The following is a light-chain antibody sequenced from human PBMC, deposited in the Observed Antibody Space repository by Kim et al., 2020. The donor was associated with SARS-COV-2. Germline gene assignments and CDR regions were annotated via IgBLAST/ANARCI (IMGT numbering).Light chain of an antibody. V-gene: IGLV1-51*01. Sequence: GQTITISCSGTDSNFDNRHISWYQQLPGTAPRLLMYDDNARPSGISARFSGHKSGASATLDITEVQTGDEADYFCETWDASLNIAVFGGGTQLTVL. CDR3: ETWDASLNIAV. J-gene: IGLJ2*01. CDR1: DSNFDNRH. CDR2: DDN.